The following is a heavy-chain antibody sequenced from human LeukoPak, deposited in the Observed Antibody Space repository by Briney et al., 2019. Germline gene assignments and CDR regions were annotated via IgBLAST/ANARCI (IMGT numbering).Heavy chain of an antibody. CDR2: VWSDGSNR. CDR3: AKSNTESQTTVGN. Sequence: GGSLRLSCAASGFTFNTYGMHWVRQAPGKGLEWIAVVWSDGSNRFYADSVEGRFTIPRDNSKNTLYLQMNSLRAEDTAVYYCAKSNTESQTTVGNWGQGTLVSVSS. CDR1: GFTFNTYG. D-gene: IGHD1-14*01. V-gene: IGHV3-33*06. J-gene: IGHJ4*02.